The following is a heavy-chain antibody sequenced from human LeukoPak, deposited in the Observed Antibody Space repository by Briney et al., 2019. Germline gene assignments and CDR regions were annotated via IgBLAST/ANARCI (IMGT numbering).Heavy chain of an antibody. V-gene: IGHV3-21*01. CDR1: GLTFSSYS. Sequence: NPGGSLRLSCAASGLTFSSYSMNWVRQAPGKGLEWVSSISSSSSYIYYADSVKGRFTISRDNAKNSLYLQMNSLRAEDTAVYYCARTHTDFWSGYYSTGYYYYMDVWGKGTTVTVSS. CDR2: ISSSSSYI. CDR3: ARTHTDFWSGYYSTGYYYYMDV. D-gene: IGHD3-3*01. J-gene: IGHJ6*03.